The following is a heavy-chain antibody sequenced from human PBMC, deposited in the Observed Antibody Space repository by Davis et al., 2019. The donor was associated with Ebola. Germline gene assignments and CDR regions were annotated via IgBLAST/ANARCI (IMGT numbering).Heavy chain of an antibody. V-gene: IGHV3-53*01. Sequence: GGSLRLSCAASGFTVSSNYMSWVRQAPGKGLEWVSVIYSGGSTYYADSVKGRFTISRDNSKNALYLKMNSLRAEDTAVYRCAKVVRYSGTYVDYWGQGTLVTVSS. D-gene: IGHD1-26*01. CDR2: IYSGGST. CDR3: AKVVRYSGTYVDY. J-gene: IGHJ4*02. CDR1: GFTVSSNY.